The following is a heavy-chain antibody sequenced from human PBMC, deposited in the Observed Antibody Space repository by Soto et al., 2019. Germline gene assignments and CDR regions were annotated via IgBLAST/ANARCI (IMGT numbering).Heavy chain of an antibody. CDR2: IYYSGST. J-gene: IGHJ4*02. CDR3: ARGEITMVRGVINYFDY. Sequence: PSECLSLTCTVSGGSISSYYWSWIRQPPGKGLEWIGYIYYSGSTNYNPSLKSRVTISVDTSKNQFSLKLSSVTAADTAVYYCARGEITMVRGVINYFDYWGQGTLVTVSS. CDR1: GGSISSYY. D-gene: IGHD3-10*01. V-gene: IGHV4-59*01.